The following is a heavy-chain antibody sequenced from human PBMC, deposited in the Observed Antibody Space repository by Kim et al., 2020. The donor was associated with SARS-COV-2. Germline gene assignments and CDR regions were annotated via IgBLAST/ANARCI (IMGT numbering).Heavy chain of an antibody. CDR1: GFTFSSYA. V-gene: IGHV3-23*01. J-gene: IGHJ4*02. Sequence: GSLRLSCGASGFTFSSYAMSWVRQAPGKGLEWVSAISGSGGSTYYADSVKGRFTISRDNSKNTLYLQMNSLRAEDTAVYYCAKVGPQSRITMVRGVIPKTYYFDYWGQGTLVTVSS. CDR2: ISGSGGST. D-gene: IGHD3-10*01. CDR3: AKVGPQSRITMVRGVIPKTYYFDY.